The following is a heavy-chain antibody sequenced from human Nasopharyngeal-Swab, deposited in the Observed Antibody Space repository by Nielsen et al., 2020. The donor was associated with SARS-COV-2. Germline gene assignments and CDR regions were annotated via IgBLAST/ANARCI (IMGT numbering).Heavy chain of an antibody. D-gene: IGHD5-24*01. CDR1: GGSFNGFY. CDR3: ARAGRVGDAYTGLDV. V-gene: IGHV4-34*01. J-gene: IGHJ6*02. CDR2: INHNERT. Sequence: SETLSLTCSVSGGSFNGFYWNWIRQPPGKGREWNGEINHNERTKYNPSLKGRVTMSVDTSTNQVSLKPNSLTATDTAVYYCARAGRVGDAYTGLDVWGQGTTVTVSS.